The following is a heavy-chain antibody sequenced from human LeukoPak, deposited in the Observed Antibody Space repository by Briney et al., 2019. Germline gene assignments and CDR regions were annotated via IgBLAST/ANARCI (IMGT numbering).Heavy chain of an antibody. CDR1: GFTVSTNY. CDR2: LYSGGST. J-gene: IGHJ6*02. D-gene: IGHD6-13*01. Sequence: PGGSLRLSCAASGFTVSTNYMTWVRQAPGKGLEWVSFLYSGGSTYYADSVKGRCNISSENSKTTRYVQMNCMRTEDTAVFHCAGDRCIAAAGLTVCAMDVWGQGTTVTVSS. CDR3: AGDRCIAAAGLTVCAMDV. V-gene: IGHV3-66*01.